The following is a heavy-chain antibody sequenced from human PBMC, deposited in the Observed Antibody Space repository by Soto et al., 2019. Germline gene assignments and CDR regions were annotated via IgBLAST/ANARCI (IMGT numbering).Heavy chain of an antibody. Sequence: EVQLVESGGGLVQPGRSLRLSCAASGFTFDDYAMHWVRQAPGKGLEWVSGISWNSGSIGYADSMKGRFTISRDNAKNSLYLQMNSLRAEDTALYYCAKDLSLYLAAGFDPWGQGTLVTVSS. CDR1: GFTFDDYA. CDR3: AKDLSLYLAAGFDP. D-gene: IGHD2-8*01. J-gene: IGHJ5*02. CDR2: ISWNSGSI. V-gene: IGHV3-9*01.